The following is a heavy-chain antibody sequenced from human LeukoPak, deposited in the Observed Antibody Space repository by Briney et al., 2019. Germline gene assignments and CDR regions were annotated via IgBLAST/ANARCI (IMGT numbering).Heavy chain of an antibody. CDR2: ISGSGGST. CDR3: AKDYYDSSGYYPKSYYYYYGMDV. J-gene: IGHJ6*02. Sequence: GGSLRLSCAASGFTFSSYAMSWVRQAPGKGLEWVSAISGSGGSTYYADSVKGRFTISRDNSKNTLYLQMNSLRAEDTAVYYCAKDYYDSSGYYPKSYYYYYGMDVWGQGTTVTVSS. CDR1: GFTFSSYA. V-gene: IGHV3-23*01. D-gene: IGHD3-22*01.